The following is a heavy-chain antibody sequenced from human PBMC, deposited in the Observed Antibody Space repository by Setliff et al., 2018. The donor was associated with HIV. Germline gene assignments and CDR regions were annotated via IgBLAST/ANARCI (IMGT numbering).Heavy chain of an antibody. CDR2: ISGSGDST. Sequence: ETLSLTCTVSGGSISSSSNYWGWVRQAPGKGLEWVSIISGSGDSTYYADSVKGRFTISRDNSKNTVYLQMKSLRAENTAVYYCAKDPISWELRPTYFDDWGQGTLVTVSS. CDR1: GGSISSSSNY. CDR3: AKDPISWELRPTYFDD. V-gene: IGHV3-23*01. D-gene: IGHD1-7*01. J-gene: IGHJ4*02.